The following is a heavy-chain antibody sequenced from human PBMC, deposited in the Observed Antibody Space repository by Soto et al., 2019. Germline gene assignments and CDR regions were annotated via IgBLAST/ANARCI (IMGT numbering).Heavy chain of an antibody. CDR2: INPSGGST. CDR3: ARGSSGNYYDYFDY. V-gene: IGHV1-46*01. J-gene: IGHJ4*02. CDR1: GYTFTTHY. Sequence: ASVKVSCKTSGYTFTTHYMHWVRQAPGQGLESMGIINPSGGSTSYAQKFQGRVTMTRDTSTSTVYMDLTSLRSADTAVYYCARGSSGNYYDYFDYWGQGTQVTVSS. D-gene: IGHD3-22*01.